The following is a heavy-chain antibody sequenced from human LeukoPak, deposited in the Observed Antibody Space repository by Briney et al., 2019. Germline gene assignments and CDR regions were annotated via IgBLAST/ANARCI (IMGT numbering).Heavy chain of an antibody. V-gene: IGHV4-4*07. CDR1: GGSIRTYY. Sequence: SETLSLTCTVSGGSIRTYYWNWIRQPAGKGLEWIGRVYASGSTNYNPSLKSRVTMSVEPSKNQFSLILPSVTAADTAVYYCARLKEMATIAYFDYWGQATLVTVSS. J-gene: IGHJ4*02. CDR3: ARLKEMATIAYFDY. D-gene: IGHD5-24*01. CDR2: VYASGST.